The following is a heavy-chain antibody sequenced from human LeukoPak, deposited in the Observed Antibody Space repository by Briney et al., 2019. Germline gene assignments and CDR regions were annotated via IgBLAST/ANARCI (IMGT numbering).Heavy chain of an antibody. CDR2: ISWNSGSI. J-gene: IGHJ4*02. CDR1: GFTFSSYS. CDR3: AKDLGPGSMATSPGFDY. Sequence: GGSLRLPCAASGFTFSSYSMNWVRQAPGKGLEWVSGISWNSGSIGYADSVKGRFTISRDNAKTSLYLQMNSLRAEDTALYYCAKDLGPGSMATSPGFDYWGQGTLVTVSS. V-gene: IGHV3-9*01. D-gene: IGHD5-24*01.